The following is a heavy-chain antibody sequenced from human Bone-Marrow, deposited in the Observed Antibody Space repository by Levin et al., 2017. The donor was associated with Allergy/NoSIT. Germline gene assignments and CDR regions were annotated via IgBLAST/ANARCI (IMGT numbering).Heavy chain of an antibody. CDR3: AKYCSGGSCNGGADY. Sequence: ASVKVSCAASGFTFSVYAMSWVRQAPGKGLEWVSAISGSGGSTYYADSVKGRFTISRDNSKNTLYLQMNSLRAEDTAVYYCAKYCSGGSCNGGADYWGQGTLVTVSS. CDR2: ISGSGGST. D-gene: IGHD2-15*01. V-gene: IGHV3-23*01. J-gene: IGHJ4*02. CDR1: GFTFSVYA.